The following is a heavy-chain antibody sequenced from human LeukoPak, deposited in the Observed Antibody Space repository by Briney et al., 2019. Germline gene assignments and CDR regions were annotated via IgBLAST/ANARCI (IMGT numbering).Heavy chain of an antibody. V-gene: IGHV3-33*01. CDR3: AGNYGPYYFDY. CDR1: GFTFSNYG. J-gene: IGHJ4*02. CDR2: IWYDGNNK. Sequence: GRSLRLSCAASGFTFSNYGMHWVRQAPGKGLEWVAVIWYDGNNKYYADSVKGRFTISRDNSKNTLYLQMNSLRAEDTAVYYCAGNYGPYYFDYRGQGTLVTVSS. D-gene: IGHD3-10*01.